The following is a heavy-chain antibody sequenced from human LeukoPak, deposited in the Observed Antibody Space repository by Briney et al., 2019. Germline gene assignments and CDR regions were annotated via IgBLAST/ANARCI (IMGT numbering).Heavy chain of an antibody. CDR1: GGTFSSYA. D-gene: IGHD2-21*01. J-gene: IGHJ4*02. V-gene: IGHV1-69*05. CDR3: ARGDYCGGDCHPSYFDY. CDR2: IIPIFGTA. Sequence: SVKVSCKASGGTFSSYAISWVRQAPGQGLEWMGGIIPIFGTANYAQKFQGRVTITTDESTSTAYMELSSLRSEDTAVYYCARGDYCGGDCHPSYFDYWGQGTLVTVSS.